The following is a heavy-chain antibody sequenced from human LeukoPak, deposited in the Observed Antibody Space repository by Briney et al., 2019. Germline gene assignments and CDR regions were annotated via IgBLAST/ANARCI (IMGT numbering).Heavy chain of an antibody. CDR3: ARRGYGDYYHYGMDV. Sequence: SSQTLSLTRTVAGGPISRSSYYRGWIRQPPGKALEWIGNIYYSGSTSYNPSLQSRVTISVDTSKNQFSLKLNSVNAADTAVYYCARRGYGDYYHYGMDVWGQGTTVTVSS. CDR2: IYYSGST. CDR1: GGPISRSSYY. J-gene: IGHJ6*02. D-gene: IGHD4-17*01. V-gene: IGHV4-39*01.